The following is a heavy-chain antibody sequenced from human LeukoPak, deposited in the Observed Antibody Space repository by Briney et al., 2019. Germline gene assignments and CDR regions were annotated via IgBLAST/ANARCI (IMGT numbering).Heavy chain of an antibody. CDR1: GGSISSYY. CDR2: IYTSGST. Sequence: SETLSLTCTVSGGSISSYYWSWIRQPAGKGLEWIGRIYTSGSTNYNPSLKSRVTMSVDTSKNQFSLQLNSVTPEDTAVYYCAREPRKYSSGWYTDYWGQGTLVTVSS. J-gene: IGHJ4*02. D-gene: IGHD6-19*01. CDR3: AREPRKYSSGWYTDY. V-gene: IGHV4-4*07.